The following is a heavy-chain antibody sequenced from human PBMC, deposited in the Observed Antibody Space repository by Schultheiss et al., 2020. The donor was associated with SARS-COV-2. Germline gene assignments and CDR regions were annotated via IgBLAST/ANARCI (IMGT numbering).Heavy chain of an antibody. D-gene: IGHD2-15*01. CDR1: GGSISSYY. J-gene: IGHJ4*02. CDR2: IYYSGST. Sequence: SETLSLTCTVSGGSISSYYWSWIRQPPGKGLEWIGYIYYSGSTYYNPSLKSRVTISVDTSKNQFSLKLSSVTAADTAVYYCAYVAVPDYWGQGTLVTVSS. V-gene: IGHV4-59*06. CDR3: AYVAVPDY.